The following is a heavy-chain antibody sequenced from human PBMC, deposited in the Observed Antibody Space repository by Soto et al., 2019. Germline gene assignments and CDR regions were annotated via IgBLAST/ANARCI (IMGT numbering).Heavy chain of an antibody. Sequence: QVQLQESGPGLVKPSETLSLTCSVSGGSIGSYYWSWIRQPPGKGLNWIGYIYYSGSTNYNPSLKSRVTISVDTSKNQSSLKLSSVTAADTAVYYCARGGWRQIDYWGQGTLVTVSS. CDR1: GGSIGSYY. V-gene: IGHV4-59*08. D-gene: IGHD3-3*01. J-gene: IGHJ4*02. CDR3: ARGGWRQIDY. CDR2: IYYSGST.